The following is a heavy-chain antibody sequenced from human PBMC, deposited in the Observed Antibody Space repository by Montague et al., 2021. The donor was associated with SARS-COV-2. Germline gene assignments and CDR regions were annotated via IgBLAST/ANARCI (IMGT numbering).Heavy chain of an antibody. CDR1: GFTFSNFA. CDR2: IKGGDAGA. CDR3: AKPPYRWGSDALDL. V-gene: IGHV3-23*01. Sequence: SLRLSCAASGFTFSNFAMTWVRQAPGKGLQWVSSIKGGDAGATYVASVTGRFTISRDNAKDTLFLYLNSLRDEDTAVYYCAKPPYRWGSDALDLWGQGTMVTVSS. D-gene: IGHD5-24*01. J-gene: IGHJ3*01.